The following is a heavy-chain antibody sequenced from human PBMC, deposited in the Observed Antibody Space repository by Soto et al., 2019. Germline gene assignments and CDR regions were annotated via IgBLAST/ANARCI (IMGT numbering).Heavy chain of an antibody. CDR2: INPHGGST. Sequence: ASVKGLCKAPRDTFTSYYINWVRQAPGQGLEWMGVINPHGGSTAYAQKFKGRVTLTRDTSASTVYMEVSSLTSEDTAMYYCARSSGGNFGIIIEGTNWFAPWGQGTLVTVSS. J-gene: IGHJ5*02. D-gene: IGHD1-26*01. CDR3: ARSSGGNFGIIIEGTNWFAP. CDR1: RDTFTSYY. V-gene: IGHV1-46*01.